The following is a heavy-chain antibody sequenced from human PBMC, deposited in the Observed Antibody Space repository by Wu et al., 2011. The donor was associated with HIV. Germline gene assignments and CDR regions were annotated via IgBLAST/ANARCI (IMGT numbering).Heavy chain of an antibody. CDR2: IIPLSGTA. CDR3: ASQNPDLVVVVAATHAPDAFDI. D-gene: IGHD2-15*01. CDR1: GGTFSSYA. J-gene: IGHJ3*02. Sequence: QVQLVQSGAEVKKAGSSVKVSCKASGGTFSSYAISWVRQAPGHGLEWMGGIIPLSGTAKYAQKFRGRVTITTDDSTSTGYMELTSLRSEDTAVYYCASQNPDLVVVVAATHAPDAFDIWGQGTMVTVSS. V-gene: IGHV1-69*05.